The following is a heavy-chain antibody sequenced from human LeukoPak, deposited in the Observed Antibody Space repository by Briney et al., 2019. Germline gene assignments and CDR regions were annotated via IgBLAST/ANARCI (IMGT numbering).Heavy chain of an antibody. D-gene: IGHD4-17*01. Sequence: GGSLRLSCAASGFTFSSYAMSWVRQAPGKGLEWVSAISGSGGSTYYADSVKGRFTISRDNSKNTLYLQMNSLRAEDTAVYYCAKDLTSGTTVTTDYYYYGMDVWGQGTTVTVSS. CDR3: AKDLTSGTTVTTDYYYYGMDV. CDR2: ISGSGGST. J-gene: IGHJ6*02. V-gene: IGHV3-23*01. CDR1: GFTFSSYA.